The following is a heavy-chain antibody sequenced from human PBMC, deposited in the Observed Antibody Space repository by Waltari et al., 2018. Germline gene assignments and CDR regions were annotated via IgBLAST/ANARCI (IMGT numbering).Heavy chain of an antibody. J-gene: IGHJ4*02. V-gene: IGHV3-23*04. CDR3: ARIPYKDFWTGYFFFDL. CDR1: GFSFSNYA. Sequence: EVQLVESGGGPVQSGGSPRLSCEGSGFSFSNYAMSWVRQAPGKRLEWVSSITGEGDNTYDADSVRGRFTISRDNSKNTLSLQMASLRAEDTATYYCARIPYKDFWTGYFFFDLWGQGTQVSVSS. CDR2: ITGEGDNT. D-gene: IGHD3-3*02.